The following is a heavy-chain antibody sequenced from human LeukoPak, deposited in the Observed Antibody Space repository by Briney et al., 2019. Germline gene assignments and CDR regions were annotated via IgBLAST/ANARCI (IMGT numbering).Heavy chain of an antibody. CDR1: GFTFSSYG. V-gene: IGHV3-33*06. CDR3: AKDDTDTDFDY. CDR2: IWYDGSNK. Sequence: GGSLRLYCAASGFTFSSYGMHWVRQAPGKGLEWVAVIWYDGSNKYYADSVKGRFTISRDNSKNTLYLQMNSLRAEDTAVYYCAKDDTDTDFDYWGQGTLVTVSS. J-gene: IGHJ4*02.